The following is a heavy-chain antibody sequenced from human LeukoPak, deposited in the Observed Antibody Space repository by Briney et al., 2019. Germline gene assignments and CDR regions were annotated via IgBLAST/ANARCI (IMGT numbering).Heavy chain of an antibody. J-gene: IGHJ5*02. Sequence: SETLSLTCAVYGGSFSGFYWSWIRHVPGKGLEWIGEISYTGSTSYNPSLKSRVTISVDTSQNQFFLLLTSVTAADTAVYYCARVAGYLPTRWFDPWGQGTHVTVSS. CDR3: ARVAGYLPTRWFDP. CDR1: GGSFSGFY. D-gene: IGHD6-25*01. V-gene: IGHV4-34*01. CDR2: ISYTGST.